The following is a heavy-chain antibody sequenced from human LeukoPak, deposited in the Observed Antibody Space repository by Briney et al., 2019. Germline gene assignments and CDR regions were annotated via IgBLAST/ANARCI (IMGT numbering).Heavy chain of an antibody. Sequence: SETLSLTCTVSRGSISSYYWSWIRQPPGKGLEWIGYISYSGSTNYNPSLKSRVIISIDTSENQLSLKLRSVTAADTAVYYCARSIAVAGPVFDYWGQGTLVTVSS. D-gene: IGHD6-13*01. J-gene: IGHJ4*02. CDR2: ISYSGST. CDR1: RGSISSYY. CDR3: ARSIAVAGPVFDY. V-gene: IGHV4-59*01.